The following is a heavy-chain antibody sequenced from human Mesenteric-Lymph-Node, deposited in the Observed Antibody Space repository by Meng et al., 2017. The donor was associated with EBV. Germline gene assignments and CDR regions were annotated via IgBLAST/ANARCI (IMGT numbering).Heavy chain of an antibody. J-gene: IGHJ4*02. Sequence: QVQLQQWGAGLLKPSETLSLTCAVYGGSFGGYYWSWIRQPPGKGLEWIGEISHSGRTNYNPSLKSRVSLSVDTSKNQFSLKLSSVTAADTAVYYCARAGSVGWSELDYWGQGTLVTVFS. D-gene: IGHD6-19*01. CDR3: ARAGSVGWSELDY. CDR1: GGSFGGYY. V-gene: IGHV4-34*01. CDR2: ISHSGRT.